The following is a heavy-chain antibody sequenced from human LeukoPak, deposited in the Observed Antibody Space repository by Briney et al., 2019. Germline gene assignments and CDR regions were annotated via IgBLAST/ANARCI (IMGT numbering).Heavy chain of an antibody. J-gene: IGHJ4*02. Sequence: GGSLRLSCAASGFTFSSYSMNWVRQAPGKGLEWVSSIISSSSYIYYADSVKGRFTISRDNAKNSLYLQMNSLRAEDTAVYYCARHYGRGQLWLGFWGQGTLVTVSS. CDR1: GFTFSSYS. CDR3: ARHYGRGQLWLGF. V-gene: IGHV3-21*01. CDR2: IISSSSYI. D-gene: IGHD5-18*01.